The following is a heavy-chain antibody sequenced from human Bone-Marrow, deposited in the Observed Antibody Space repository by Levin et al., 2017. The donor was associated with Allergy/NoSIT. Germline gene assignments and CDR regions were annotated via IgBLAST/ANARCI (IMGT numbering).Heavy chain of an antibody. J-gene: IGHJ6*02. CDR2: ISDSGTTT. Sequence: HPGGSLRLSCVASGFIFSSYEMNWVRQAPGKGLEWVSFISDSGTTTFYADSVKGRVTIFRDNAKNSLYLQMNSLRAEDTAVYYCAREVAAAGTSWGMDVWGQGTTVTVSS. D-gene: IGHD6-13*01. CDR3: AREVAAAGTSWGMDV. V-gene: IGHV3-48*03. CDR1: GFIFSSYE.